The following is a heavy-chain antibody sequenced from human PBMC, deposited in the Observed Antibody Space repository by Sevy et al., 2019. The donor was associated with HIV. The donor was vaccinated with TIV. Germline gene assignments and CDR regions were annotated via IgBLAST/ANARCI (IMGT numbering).Heavy chain of an antibody. CDR3: ARDDMVVGEDCYFGMDV. V-gene: IGHV4-38-2*02. Sequence: SETLSLTCSVSGYSITSGYYWVWIRQPPGRGLEWIGTIYHSGTTYYNPSLKSRVTISVDTSKNQFSLKLRSVTAADTAVYYCARDDMVVGEDCYFGMDVWGQGTTVTVSS. CDR1: GYSITSGYY. J-gene: IGHJ6*02. D-gene: IGHD2-2*01. CDR2: IYHSGTT.